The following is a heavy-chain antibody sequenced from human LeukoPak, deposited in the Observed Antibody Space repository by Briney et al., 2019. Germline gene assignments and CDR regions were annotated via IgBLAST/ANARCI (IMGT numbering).Heavy chain of an antibody. V-gene: IGHV4-39*01. CDR2: IYYGENT. J-gene: IGHJ4*02. CDR1: GDSISSGPYY. Sequence: PSETLSLTCTVSGDSISSGPYYWGWIRQPPGKGLEWIGNIYYGENTYYNPSLKSRVTISIDTSNNQFYLKLNSVTAADTAVYYCARGVYDSSGYRSNTNFDYWGQGTLVTVSS. CDR3: ARGVYDSSGYRSNTNFDY. D-gene: IGHD3-22*01.